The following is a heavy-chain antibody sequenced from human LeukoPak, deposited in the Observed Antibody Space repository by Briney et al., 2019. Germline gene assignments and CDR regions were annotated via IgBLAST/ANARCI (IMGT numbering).Heavy chain of an antibody. CDR2: IYSGGST. V-gene: IGHV3-66*01. Sequence: GGSLRLSCAASGFTFSSYSMNWVRQAPGKGLEWVSVIYSGGSTYYADSVKGRFTISRDNSKNTLYLQMNSLRAEDTAVYYCARDGYSYGYLSTAFDIWGQGTMVTVSS. CDR1: GFTFSSYS. CDR3: ARDGYSYGYLSTAFDI. J-gene: IGHJ3*02. D-gene: IGHD5-18*01.